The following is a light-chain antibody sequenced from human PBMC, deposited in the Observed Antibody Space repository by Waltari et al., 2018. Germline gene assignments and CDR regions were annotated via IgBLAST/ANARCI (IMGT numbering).Light chain of an antibody. CDR2: DSN. Sequence: QSVLTLPPSASGTPGQRVTISCSGSSSNIGSRPVNWYQQFPGTTPKLLIQDSNQRPSGVPDRFSGSKSGTSAALAISGLQSEDEADYYCVAWDVSLSGYVFGTGTKVTVL. J-gene: IGLJ1*01. V-gene: IGLV1-44*01. CDR1: SSNIGSRP. CDR3: VAWDVSLSGYV.